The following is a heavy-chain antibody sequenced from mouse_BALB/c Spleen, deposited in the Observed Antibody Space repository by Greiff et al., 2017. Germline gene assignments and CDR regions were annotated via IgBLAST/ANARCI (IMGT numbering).Heavy chain of an antibody. V-gene: IGHV5-6-3*01. J-gene: IGHJ3*01. CDR3: ARGAGSSYWFAY. CDR2: INSNGGST. CDR1: GFTFSSYG. Sequence: EVQLVESGGGLVQPGGSLKLSCAASGFTFSSYGMSWVRQTPDKRLELVATINSNGGSTYYPDSVKGRFTISRDNAKNTLYLQMSSLKSEDTSMYYCARGAGSSYWFAYWGQGTLVTVSA. D-gene: IGHD1-1*01.